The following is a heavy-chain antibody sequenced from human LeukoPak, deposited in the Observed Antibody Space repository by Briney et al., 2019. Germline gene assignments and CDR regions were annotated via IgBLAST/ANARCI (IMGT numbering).Heavy chain of an antibody. D-gene: IGHD2-2*01. CDR1: GFTFSSYA. Sequence: GRSLRLSCAASGFTFSSYAMHWVRQAPGKGLEWVAVISYDGGNKYYADSVKGRFTISRDNSKNTLYLQMNSLRAEDTAVYYCAREGSTSCHFDYWGQGTLVTVSS. CDR3: AREGSTSCHFDY. CDR2: ISYDGGNK. J-gene: IGHJ4*02. V-gene: IGHV3-30*04.